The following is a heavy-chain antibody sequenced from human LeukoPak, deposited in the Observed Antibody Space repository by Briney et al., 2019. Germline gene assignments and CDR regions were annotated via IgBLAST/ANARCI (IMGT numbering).Heavy chain of an antibody. CDR1: GFTFSSYA. J-gene: IGHJ3*02. CDR3: VKDMGNDYGDFDAFDI. CDR2: ISSNGGST. D-gene: IGHD4-17*01. V-gene: IGHV3-64D*09. Sequence: GGSLRLSCSASGFTFSSYAMHWVRQAPGKGLEYVSGISSNGGSTYYAGSVKGRFTISRDNSKNTLYLQMSSLRPEDTAVFYCVKDMGNDYGDFDAFDIWGQGTMVTVSS.